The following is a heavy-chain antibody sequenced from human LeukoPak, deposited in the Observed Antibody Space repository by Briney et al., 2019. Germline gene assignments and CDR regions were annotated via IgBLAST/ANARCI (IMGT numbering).Heavy chain of an antibody. V-gene: IGHV3-23*01. Sequence: GGSLRLSCAASGFTFSSYAMTWVRQAPGKGLEWVSAISGGGDSTYYADSVKGRFTISRDNSKDTLYLQMNSLRAEDTAIYYCAKDRARGGATDFDYWGQGTLVTVSS. J-gene: IGHJ4*02. D-gene: IGHD1-26*01. CDR3: AKDRARGGATDFDY. CDR2: ISGGGDST. CDR1: GFTFSSYA.